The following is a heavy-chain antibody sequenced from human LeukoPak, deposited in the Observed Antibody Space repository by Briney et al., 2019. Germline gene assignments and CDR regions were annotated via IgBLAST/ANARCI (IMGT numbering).Heavy chain of an antibody. D-gene: IGHD2-2*01. CDR1: GYSISSGYY. CDR2: IYHSGST. CDR3: ARVIGYCSSTSCYWFDP. Sequence: SETLSLTCAVSGYSISSGYYWGWIRQPPGKGLEWIGSIYHSGSTYYNPSLKSRVTISVDTSENQFSLKLSSVTAADTAVYYCARVIGYCSSTSCYWFDPWGQGTLVTVSS. V-gene: IGHV4-38-2*01. J-gene: IGHJ5*02.